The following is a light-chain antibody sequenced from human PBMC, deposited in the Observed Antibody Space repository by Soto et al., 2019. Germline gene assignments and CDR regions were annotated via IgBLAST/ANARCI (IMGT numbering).Light chain of an antibody. J-gene: IGKJ1*01. V-gene: IGKV3-20*01. CDR1: HSAASA. CDR2: GAS. CDR3: QQYGSSPPKT. Sequence: EIVLTQSPATLSVSPGERATLSCRASHSAASAVAWYQQKPGQAPRLLLYGASTRATGIPDRFSGSGSGTEFTLTISRLEPEDLAVYYCQQYGSSPPKTFGQGTKVDIK.